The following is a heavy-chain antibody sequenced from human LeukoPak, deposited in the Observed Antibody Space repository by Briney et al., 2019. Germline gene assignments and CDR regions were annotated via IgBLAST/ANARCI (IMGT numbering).Heavy chain of an antibody. V-gene: IGHV5-51*01. CDR3: ARTMGTSTSSTLDY. CDR2: IYPGDSDT. Sequence: GESLKISCKGSGYSFTSYWIAWVRQMPGKGLEWMGIIYPGDSDTRYSPSFQGQVTISADKSITTAYLQWSSLKASDIAIYYCARTMGTSTSSTLDYWGQGTLVTVSS. J-gene: IGHJ4*02. D-gene: IGHD2-2*01. CDR1: GYSFTSYW.